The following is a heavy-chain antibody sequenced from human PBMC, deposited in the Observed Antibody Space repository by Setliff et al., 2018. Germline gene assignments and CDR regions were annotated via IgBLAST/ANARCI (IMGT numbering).Heavy chain of an antibody. D-gene: IGHD3-16*01. V-gene: IGHV4-59*05. CDR1: GGSINRDY. CDR3: ARHLGEWLDWFDP. Sequence: SETLSLTCSVSGGSINRDYWNWIRQPPGKGLEWIGSIYYTGSTHYNPSLKSRVTISVDRSKNQFSLRLNSVTAADTAVYFCARHLGEWLDWFDPWGQGTLVTVSS. J-gene: IGHJ5*02. CDR2: IYYTGST.